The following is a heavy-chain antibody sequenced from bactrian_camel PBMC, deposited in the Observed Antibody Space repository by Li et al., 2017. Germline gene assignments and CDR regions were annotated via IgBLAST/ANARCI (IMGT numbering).Heavy chain of an antibody. V-gene: IGHV3-3*01. J-gene: IGHJ4*01. CDR3: AAPPKTMGWLCDLSPDDYNY. Sequence: HVQLVESGGGSVQAGGSLRLSCAASGYTVSSTRMGWFRQAPGKEREGVAHIFTDAGTTYYGDSVKGRFTISRDNAKNTVYLQMNSLKPEDTAIYYCAAPPKTMGWLCDLSPDDYNYWGQGTQVTVS. CDR2: IFTDAGTT. CDR1: GYTVSSTR. D-gene: IGHD5*01.